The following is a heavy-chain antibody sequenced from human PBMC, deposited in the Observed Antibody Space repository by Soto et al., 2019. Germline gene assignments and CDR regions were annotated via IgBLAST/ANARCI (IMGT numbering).Heavy chain of an antibody. J-gene: IGHJ4*02. CDR1: GGSFSGYF. V-gene: IGHV4-34*01. Sequence: SETLSLTCAVYGGSFSGYFWSWIRQPPGKGLEWIGEISHSGTTNYNPSLKSRVTISADTSKNQFSLEVTSVTAADTAVYFCARQGWNSAYYGDDHWGQGTLVTVSS. CDR3: ARQGWNSAYYGDDH. CDR2: ISHSGTT. D-gene: IGHD3-22*01.